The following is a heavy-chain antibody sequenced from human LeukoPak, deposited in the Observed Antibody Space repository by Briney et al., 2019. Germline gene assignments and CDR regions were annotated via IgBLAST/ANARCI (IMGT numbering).Heavy chain of an antibody. V-gene: IGHV1-2*02. D-gene: IGHD1-26*01. CDR2: INPNSGGT. CDR1: GYTFTGYY. J-gene: IGHJ4*02. CDR3: ATCGSYYVSYFDY. Sequence: ASVKVSCKASGYTFTGYYMHWVRQAPGQGLEWMGWINPNSGGTNYAQKFQGRVTMTRDTSISTAYMELRSLRSDDTAVYYCATCGSYYVSYFDYWGQGTLVTVSS.